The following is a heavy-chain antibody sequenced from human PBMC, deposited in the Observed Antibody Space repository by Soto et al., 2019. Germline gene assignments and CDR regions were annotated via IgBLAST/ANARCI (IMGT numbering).Heavy chain of an antibody. CDR3: VHSHVLRWFGFDS. Sequence: QITLKESGPTLVEPTQTLTLTCTFSELSLSTSGVGVGWIRQPPGKALEWLALIYWDDDKRYSPSLKSRLTIPKVTSDNQLVLTRTNLAPVDTATYYCVHSHVLRWFGFDSWGQGTLVTVPS. CDR2: IYWDDDK. V-gene: IGHV2-5*02. D-gene: IGHD3-10*01. CDR1: ELSLSTSGVG. J-gene: IGHJ4*02.